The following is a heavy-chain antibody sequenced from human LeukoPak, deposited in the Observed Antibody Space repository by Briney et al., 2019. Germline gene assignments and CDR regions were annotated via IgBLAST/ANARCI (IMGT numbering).Heavy chain of an antibody. CDR1: GFTVGDYA. V-gene: IGHV3-49*04. J-gene: IGHJ6*02. Sequence: GGSLRLSCTASGFTVGDYAMSWVRQAPGKGLEGGGFIGSKAYGGTTEYATPVKGRFTISRDDSKSIDYLQMNSLKTEDTAVYYCTRDVYSYGYTVDYYYGMDVWGQGTTVTVSS. D-gene: IGHD5-18*01. CDR2: IGSKAYGGTT. CDR3: TRDVYSYGYTVDYYYGMDV.